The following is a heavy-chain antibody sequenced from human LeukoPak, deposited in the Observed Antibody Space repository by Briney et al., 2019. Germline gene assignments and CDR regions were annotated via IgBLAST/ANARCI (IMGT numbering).Heavy chain of an antibody. CDR2: IYYSGST. CDR3: ARVYGSGSYYSSSHYYYMDV. J-gene: IGHJ6*03. D-gene: IGHD3-10*01. CDR1: GGSISSYY. Sequence: SETLSLTCTDSGGSISSYYWSWIRQPPGKGLEWIGYIYYSGSTNYNPSLKSRVTISVDTSKNQFSLKLSSVTAADTAVYYCARVYGSGSYYSSSHYYYMDVWGKGTTVTISS. V-gene: IGHV4-59*01.